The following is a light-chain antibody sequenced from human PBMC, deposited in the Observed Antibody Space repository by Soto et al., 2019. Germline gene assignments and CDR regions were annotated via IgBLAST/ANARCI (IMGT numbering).Light chain of an antibody. CDR2: KIF. CDR3: LQTTQFPFT. CDR1: EGLVHSDGNTY. Sequence: IVMTQTPLSLPVTLGQPASISCRSSEGLVHSDGNTYVSGLHQRQGQPPRLLIYKIFNGFSGVPDRFSGSGAGTDFTLKISRVEPEDVSIYYCLQTTQFPFTFGPGTKVDIK. J-gene: IGKJ3*01. V-gene: IGKV2-24*01.